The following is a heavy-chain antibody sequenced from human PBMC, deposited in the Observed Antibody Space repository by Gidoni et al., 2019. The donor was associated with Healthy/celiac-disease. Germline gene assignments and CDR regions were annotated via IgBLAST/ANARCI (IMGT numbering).Heavy chain of an antibody. V-gene: IGHV1-69*01. CDR3: AGEVMGEYSSRTKDDY. Sequence: QAPGQGLEWMGGIIPIFGTANYAQKFQGRVTITADESTSTAYMELSSLRSEDTAVYYCAGEVMGEYSSRTKDDYWGQGTLVTVSS. CDR2: IIPIFGTA. J-gene: IGHJ4*02. D-gene: IGHD6-6*01.